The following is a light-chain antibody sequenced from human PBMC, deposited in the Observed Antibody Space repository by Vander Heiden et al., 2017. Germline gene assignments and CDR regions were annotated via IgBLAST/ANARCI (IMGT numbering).Light chain of an antibody. J-gene: IGLJ3*02. CDR2: EVS. CDR3: SSYTSSSTLWV. V-gene: IGLV2-14*01. CDR1: SSHFGGYIS. Sequence: QSALTQPASVSGAPGQTITISCTGTSSHFGGYISVSWYQQHPGNSPKLMSYEVSNRPSGVSNRFSGSKSGNTASLTISGLQAEDEADYYCSSYTSSSTLWVFGGGTKLTVL.